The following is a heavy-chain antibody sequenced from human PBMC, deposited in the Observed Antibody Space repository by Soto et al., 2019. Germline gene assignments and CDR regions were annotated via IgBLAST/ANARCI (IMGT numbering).Heavy chain of an antibody. D-gene: IGHD3-16*01. V-gene: IGHV3-48*02. CDR1: GFTFSSYN. CDR2: ITSSGSSI. J-gene: IGHJ5*02. CDR3: ARGGGWFDP. Sequence: EVQLVESGGGLVQPGGSLRLSCAASGFTFSSYNMNWVRQAPGKGLEWISCITSSGSSIYYADSVKGRFTISRDNAKNSLYLQMNSMRDEDKAVYYCARGGGWFDPWGQGTLVTVSS.